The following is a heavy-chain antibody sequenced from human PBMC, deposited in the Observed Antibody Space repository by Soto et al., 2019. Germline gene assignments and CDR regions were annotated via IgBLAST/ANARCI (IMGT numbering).Heavy chain of an antibody. CDR3: AREEVSGTTLLDYFDY. Sequence: QVQLQESGPGLVKPSETLSLTCTVSGGSISSYYWSWIRQPAGKGLEWIGRIYTSGSTNYNPSLKSRVTMSVDTSKNQFSLKLSSVTAADTTVYYCAREEVSGTTLLDYFDYWGQGTLVTVSS. J-gene: IGHJ4*02. V-gene: IGHV4-4*07. CDR2: IYTSGST. CDR1: GGSISSYY. D-gene: IGHD3-10*01.